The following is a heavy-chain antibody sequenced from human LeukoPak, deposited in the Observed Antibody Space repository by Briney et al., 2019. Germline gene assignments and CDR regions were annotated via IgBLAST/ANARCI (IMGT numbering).Heavy chain of an antibody. V-gene: IGHV4-4*07. CDR3: ARDDGYSYGHDY. J-gene: IGHJ4*02. CDR1: GGSMSGYN. D-gene: IGHD5-18*01. CDR2: IHTSGST. Sequence: SETLSLTCTVSGGSMSGYNWNWIRQPAGKGLEWIGRIHTSGSTNHNPSLKSRVTLSIDTSKNQFSLNLSSVTAADTAVYYCARDDGYSYGHDYWGQGTLVTVSS.